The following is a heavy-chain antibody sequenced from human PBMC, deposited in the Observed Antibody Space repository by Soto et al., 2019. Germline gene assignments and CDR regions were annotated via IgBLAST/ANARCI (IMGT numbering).Heavy chain of an antibody. CDR1: GGSISSYY. Sequence: SETLSLTCTVSGGSISSYYWSWIRQPPGKGLEWIGYIYYSGSTNYNPSLKSRVTISVDTSKNQFSLKLSSVTAADTAVYYCARGFRWGSGGTRLYYFDYWGQGTLVTVSS. J-gene: IGHJ4*02. D-gene: IGHD1-26*01. CDR2: IYYSGST. V-gene: IGHV4-59*01. CDR3: ARGFRWGSGGTRLYYFDY.